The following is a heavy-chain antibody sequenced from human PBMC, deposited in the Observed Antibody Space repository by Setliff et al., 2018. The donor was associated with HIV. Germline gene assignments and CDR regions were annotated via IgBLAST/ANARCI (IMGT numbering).Heavy chain of an antibody. V-gene: IGHV4-34*01. CDR2: INHSGNT. J-gene: IGHJ2*01. Sequence: LSLTCAVYGGSFSGYYWSWIRQPPGKVLEWIGEINHSGNTNYNPSLKSRVTISVDTSKNQFSLRLSSVTAADTAVYYCARAVNQNKAMVYIARWGWYFDLWGRGTLVTVSS. CDR3: ARAVNQNKAMVYIARWGWYFDL. CDR1: GGSFSGYY. D-gene: IGHD5-18*01.